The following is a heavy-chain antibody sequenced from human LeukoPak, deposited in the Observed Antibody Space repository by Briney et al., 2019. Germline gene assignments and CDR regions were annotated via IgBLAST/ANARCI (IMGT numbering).Heavy chain of an antibody. CDR2: INPNSGCT. CDR3: ARDFTIFGVVPGQYNWFDP. Sequence: ASVKVSCKASGYTFTGYYMHWVRQAPGQGLEWMGWINPNSGCTNYAQKFQGRVTMTRDTSISTAYMELSRLRSDDTAVYYCARDFTIFGVVPGQYNWFDPWGQGTLVTVSS. CDR1: GYTFTGYY. V-gene: IGHV1-2*02. J-gene: IGHJ5*02. D-gene: IGHD3-3*01.